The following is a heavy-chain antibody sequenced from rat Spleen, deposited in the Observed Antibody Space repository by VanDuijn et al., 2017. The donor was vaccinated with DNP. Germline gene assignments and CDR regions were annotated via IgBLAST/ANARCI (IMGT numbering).Heavy chain of an antibody. CDR1: GYTITSGY. Sequence: EIQLQESGPGLVKPSQSLSLTCSVTGYTITSGYDWSWIRKFPGNKMEWMGNIGYSGNTNYNPSFKSRISITRDTSKNQFFLQLNSVITGDTATYYCARYKTGNGFSYWGQGTLVTVSS. CDR3: ARYKTGNGFSY. CDR2: IGYSGNT. J-gene: IGHJ3*01. V-gene: IGHV3-4*01. D-gene: IGHD5-1*01.